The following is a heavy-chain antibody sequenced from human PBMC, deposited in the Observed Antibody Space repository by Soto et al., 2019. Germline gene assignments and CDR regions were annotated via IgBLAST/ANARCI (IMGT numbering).Heavy chain of an antibody. V-gene: IGHV3-15*01. D-gene: IGHD6-19*01. CDR2: IKSKTGGGAT. J-gene: IGHJ4*02. CDR1: GFTFTNAW. CDR3: TTDPGIAVAGPFDY. Sequence: DVQLVESGGGLVKPGGSLRLSCAASGFTFTNAWMSWVRQAPGKGLEWVGRIKSKTGGGATDYAAPVKGRFTISRDDSKSSLYLQMNSLKTEDTAVYYCTTDPGIAVAGPFDYWGQGTLVTVSS.